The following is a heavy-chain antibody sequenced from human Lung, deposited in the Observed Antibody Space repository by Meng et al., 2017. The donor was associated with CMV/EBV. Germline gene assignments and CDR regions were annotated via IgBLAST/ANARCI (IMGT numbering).Heavy chain of an antibody. Sequence: SETLSLXCTVSGGSISSYYWSWIRQPPGKGLEWIGYIYYSGSTNYNPSLKSRVTISVDTSKNQFSLKLTSVTAADTAVYYCAREAAYGSGRSFEVDPWCHCTLVTVSS. CDR2: IYYSGST. J-gene: IGHJ5*02. CDR1: GGSISSYY. CDR3: AREAAYGSGRSFEVDP. V-gene: IGHV4-59*01. D-gene: IGHD3-10*01.